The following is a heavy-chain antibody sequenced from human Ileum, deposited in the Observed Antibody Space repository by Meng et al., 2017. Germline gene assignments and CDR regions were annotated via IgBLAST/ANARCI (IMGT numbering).Heavy chain of an antibody. CDR3: ARALEY. V-gene: IGHV1-46*01. CDR2: INPGIGAT. J-gene: IGHJ4*02. CDR1: GHSGSSSY. Sequence: VQLVQSGAELEEPGASVKLSCKASGHSGSSSYMHWVRQAPGQGLEWMAIINPGIGATIYAQKFQGRLSVTRDTSTNTVYMELNTLGSDDTAVYYCARALEYWGQGTLVTVSS.